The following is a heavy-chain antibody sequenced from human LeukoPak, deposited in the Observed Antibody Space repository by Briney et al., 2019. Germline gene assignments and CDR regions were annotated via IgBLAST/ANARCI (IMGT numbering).Heavy chain of an antibody. D-gene: IGHD3-16*02. CDR2: IHPSTGNP. V-gene: IGHV7-4-1*02. CDR3: ARAFQSLGGLSLPDY. Sequence: ASVKVSCKASGYTFTGYYMHWVRQAPGQGLEWMGWIHPSTGNPTYAQGFTGRFVFSLDTSVSTTYLQISSLKAEDTAVYFCARAFQSLGGLSLPDYWGQGTLVTVSS. CDR1: GYTFTGYY. J-gene: IGHJ4*02.